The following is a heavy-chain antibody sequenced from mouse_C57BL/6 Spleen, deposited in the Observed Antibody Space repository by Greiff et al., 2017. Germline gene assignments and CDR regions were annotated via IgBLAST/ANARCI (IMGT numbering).Heavy chain of an antibody. CDR1: GYTFTNYW. CDR3: ARRGLETYYAMDY. Sequence: QVQLQQSGAELVRPGPSVKMSCKASGYTFTNYWIGWAKKRPGHDLEWIGDIYPGGGYTNYNEKLKGKATLTADKSSSTAYMQFSSLTSEDSAIYYCARRGLETYYAMDYGGQGTSVTVSS. J-gene: IGHJ4*01. CDR2: IYPGGGYT. D-gene: IGHD2-2*01. V-gene: IGHV1-63*01.